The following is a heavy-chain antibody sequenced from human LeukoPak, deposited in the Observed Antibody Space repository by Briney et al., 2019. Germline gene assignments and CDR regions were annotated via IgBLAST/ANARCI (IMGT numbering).Heavy chain of an antibody. Sequence: AGGALILSCAASGFSVRTNYRSTVRQTTGKGQERVSVIDSGGTIRYADSVKGRFTISRDNSRDTLHLQMNSLRVDDTAVYYCVRAVHHLFYSDSSGYYGDAFDVWGQGTVVTVSS. CDR2: IDSGGTI. D-gene: IGHD3-22*01. V-gene: IGHV3-53*01. CDR1: GFSVRTNY. CDR3: VRAVHHLFYSDSSGYYGDAFDV. J-gene: IGHJ3*01.